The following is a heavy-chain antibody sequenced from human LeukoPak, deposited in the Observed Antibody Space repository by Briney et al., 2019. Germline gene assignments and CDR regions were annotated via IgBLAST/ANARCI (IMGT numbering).Heavy chain of an antibody. D-gene: IGHD3-10*01. Sequence: GASVKVSCKASGYTFSDYYMHWVRQAPGQGLEWMGWINPKSGGTNYAQKFQGGVTMTRDTSITTAYMELSRLRSDDTAVYYCARLWFGENYDAFDIWGQGTMVTVSS. CDR3: ARLWFGENYDAFDI. V-gene: IGHV1-2*02. J-gene: IGHJ3*02. CDR2: INPKSGGT. CDR1: GYTFSDYY.